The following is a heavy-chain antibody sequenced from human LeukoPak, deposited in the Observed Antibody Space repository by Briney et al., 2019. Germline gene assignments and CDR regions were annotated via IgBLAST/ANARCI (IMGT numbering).Heavy chain of an antibody. CDR3: ARINAQSHNFWSGYPHGWFDP. CDR2: IKQDGGEK. J-gene: IGHJ5*02. CDR1: GFTFSSYW. Sequence: GGSLRLSCAASGFTFSSYWMTWVRQATGKGLEWVANIKQDGGEKYYVDSVKGRFTISRDNAKNSLYLQMNSVRAEDTAVYYCARINAQSHNFWSGYPHGWFDPWGQGTLVTVSS. V-gene: IGHV3-7*01. D-gene: IGHD3-3*01.